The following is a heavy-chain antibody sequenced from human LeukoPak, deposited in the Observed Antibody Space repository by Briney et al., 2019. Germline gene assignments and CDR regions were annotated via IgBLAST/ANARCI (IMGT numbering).Heavy chain of an antibody. Sequence: KPSETLSLTCAVYGGSFSGYYWSWIRQPPGKGLEWIGEINHSGSTNYNPSLKSRVTISVDTSKNQFSLKLSSVSAADTAVYYCARQRVDTAMADAFDIWGQGTMVTVSS. V-gene: IGHV4-34*01. J-gene: IGHJ3*02. D-gene: IGHD5-18*01. CDR3: ARQRVDTAMADAFDI. CDR2: INHSGST. CDR1: GGSFSGYY.